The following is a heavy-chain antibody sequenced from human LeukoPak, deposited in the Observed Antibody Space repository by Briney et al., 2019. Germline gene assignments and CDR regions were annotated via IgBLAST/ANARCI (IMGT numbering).Heavy chain of an antibody. Sequence: GTLSLTCAVSGGSISSSNWWSWVRQPPGKGLEWIGEIYHSGSTNYNPSLKSRVTISVDKSKNQFSLKLSSVTAADTAVYYCARVDYDYVWGSYRYKRYYFDYWGQGTLVTVSS. V-gene: IGHV4-4*02. D-gene: IGHD3-16*02. CDR1: GGSISSSNW. CDR3: ARVDYDYVWGSYRYKRYYFDY. J-gene: IGHJ4*02. CDR2: IYHSGST.